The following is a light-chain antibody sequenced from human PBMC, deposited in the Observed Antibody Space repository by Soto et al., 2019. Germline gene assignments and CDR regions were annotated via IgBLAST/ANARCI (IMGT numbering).Light chain of an antibody. J-gene: IGLJ1*01. CDR2: KVN. CDR1: SSDIGAYDY. V-gene: IGLV2-14*01. Sequence: QSALTQPASLSGSPGLSITISSTGTSSDIGAYDYVSWFKQHTGKVSTLLISKVNNSKSGASSRFSGSKSGNMANLTISRLQVEDEAEFFCFSFTTTSTHVIGPGPKVTV. CDR3: FSFTTTSTHV.